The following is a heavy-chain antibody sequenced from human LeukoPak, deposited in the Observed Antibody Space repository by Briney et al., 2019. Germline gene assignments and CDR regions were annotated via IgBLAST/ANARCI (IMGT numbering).Heavy chain of an antibody. CDR1: GFTVSSNY. CDR3: ARDRYSSGEFNY. Sequence: GGSLRLSCVASGFTVSSNYMSWVRQAPGKGLEWVSVIYSGGSTYYADSVKGRFTISRDNSKNTLYLQMNSLRAEDTAVYYCARDRYSSGEFNYWGQGTLVTVSS. D-gene: IGHD6-19*01. V-gene: IGHV3-66*02. CDR2: IYSGGST. J-gene: IGHJ4*02.